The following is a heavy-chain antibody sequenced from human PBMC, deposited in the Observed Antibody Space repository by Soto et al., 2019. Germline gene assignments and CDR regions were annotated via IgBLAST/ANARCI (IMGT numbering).Heavy chain of an antibody. V-gene: IGHV3-23*01. D-gene: IGHD6-19*01. J-gene: IGHJ4*02. CDR3: AKDRIAVAGPYYFDY. CDR2: ISGSGGST. Sequence: GGSLRLSCAASGFTFSKYALTWVRQSPGKGLEWVSAISGSGGSTYYADSVKGRFTISRDNSKNTLYLQMNSPRAEDTAVYYCAKDRIAVAGPYYFDYWGQGTLVTVSS. CDR1: GFTFSKYA.